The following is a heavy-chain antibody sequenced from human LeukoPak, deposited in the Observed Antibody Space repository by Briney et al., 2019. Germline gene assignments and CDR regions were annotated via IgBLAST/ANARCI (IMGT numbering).Heavy chain of an antibody. CDR1: AFTFRSYG. D-gene: IGHD4-17*01. J-gene: IGHJ4*02. CDR2: ISYDGSNK. V-gene: IGHV3-30*18. Sequence: GRSLRLSCAASAFTFRSYGMHWVRQAPGKGLEWVAVISYDGSNKYYADSVKGRFTISRDNSKNTLYLQMNSLRAEDTAVYYCAKDRLYGDLDYWGQGTLVTVSS. CDR3: AKDRLYGDLDY.